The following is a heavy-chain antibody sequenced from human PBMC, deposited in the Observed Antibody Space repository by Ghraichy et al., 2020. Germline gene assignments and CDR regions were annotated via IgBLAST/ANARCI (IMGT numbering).Heavy chain of an antibody. CDR2: ITSSGRFI. V-gene: IGHV3-48*02. CDR3: ARGSTVVRFYYNDGMDV. J-gene: IGHJ6*02. D-gene: IGHD4-23*01. CDR1: GFTFSGYS. Sequence: GESLNISCVGSGFTFSGYSMNWVRQSPGKGLEWVAYITSSGRFISYADSVKGRFTISRDNAQNSLYLQMNSLRDEDTALYFCARGSTVVRFYYNDGMDVWGQGTTVTVSS.